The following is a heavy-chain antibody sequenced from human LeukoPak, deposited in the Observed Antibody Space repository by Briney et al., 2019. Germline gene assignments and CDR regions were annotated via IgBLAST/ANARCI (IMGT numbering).Heavy chain of an antibody. Sequence: SVKVSCKASGGTFSSYAISWARQAPGQGLEWMGGIIPIFGTANYAQKFQGRVTITADESTSTAYMELSSLRSEDTAVYYCAGDYYAEPPYYYYGMDVWGQGTTVTVSS. CDR2: IIPIFGTA. D-gene: IGHD3-10*01. V-gene: IGHV1-69*13. J-gene: IGHJ6*02. CDR1: GGTFSSYA. CDR3: AGDYYAEPPYYYYGMDV.